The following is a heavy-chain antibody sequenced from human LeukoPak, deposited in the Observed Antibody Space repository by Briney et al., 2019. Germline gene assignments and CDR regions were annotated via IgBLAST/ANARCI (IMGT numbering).Heavy chain of an antibody. D-gene: IGHD3-10*01. J-gene: IGHJ5*02. CDR3: ARGHIITMVRGVIGWFDP. Sequence: ASAKVSCKASGYTFTGYYMRWVRQAPGQGLEWMGWINPNRGGTNYAQKFQGRVTMTRDTSISTAYMELSRLRSDDTAVYYCARGHIITMVRGVIGWFDPWGQGTLVTVSS. CDR1: GYTFTGYY. V-gene: IGHV1-2*02. CDR2: INPNRGGT.